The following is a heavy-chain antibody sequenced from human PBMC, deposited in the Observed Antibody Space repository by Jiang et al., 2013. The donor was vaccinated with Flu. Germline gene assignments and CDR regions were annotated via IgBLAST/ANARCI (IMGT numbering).Heavy chain of an antibody. Sequence: KPSETLSLTCTVSGGSISSSSYYWGWIRQPPGKGLEWIGSIYYSGSTYYNPSLKSRVTISVDTSKNQFSLKLSSVTAADTAVYYCARGSAVAGNDYWGQGTLVTVSS. CDR3: ARGSAVAGNDY. D-gene: IGHD6-19*01. V-gene: IGHV4-39*07. CDR2: IYYSGST. CDR1: GGSISSSSYY. J-gene: IGHJ4*02.